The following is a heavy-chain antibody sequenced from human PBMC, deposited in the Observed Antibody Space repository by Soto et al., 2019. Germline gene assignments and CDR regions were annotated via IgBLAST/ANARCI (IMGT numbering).Heavy chain of an antibody. D-gene: IGHD4-4*01. CDR3: AGYSEVGF. V-gene: IGHV3-53*01. CDR2: IYSGDST. Sequence: GLSLRLSCAVSGFTVRSNYMSWIRQAPGKGLEWVAVIYSGDSTNYAASVKGRFTISRDISKNTVYLQMNSLRAEDTAVYYCAGYSEVGFWGQGTQV. J-gene: IGHJ4*02. CDR1: GFTVRSNY.